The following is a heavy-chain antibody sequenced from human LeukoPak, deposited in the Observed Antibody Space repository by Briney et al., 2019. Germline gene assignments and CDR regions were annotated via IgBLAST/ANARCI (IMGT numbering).Heavy chain of an antibody. J-gene: IGHJ4*02. CDR2: ISGSGDST. CDR3: ARSVPDYTRFDY. CDR1: GFTFINYA. D-gene: IGHD4-11*01. V-gene: IGHV3-23*01. Sequence: GGSLRLSCAASGFTFINYAMTWVRQAPGKGLEWVSAISGSGDSTFNADSVKGRFTISRDNSKNTLYLQMNSLRAEDTALYYCARSVPDYTRFDYWGQGALVTVSS.